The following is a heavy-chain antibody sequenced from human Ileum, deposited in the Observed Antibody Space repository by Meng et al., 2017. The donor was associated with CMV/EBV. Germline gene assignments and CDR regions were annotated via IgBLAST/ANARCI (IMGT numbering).Heavy chain of an antibody. CDR1: GDSISSGDFY. J-gene: IGHJ5*02. V-gene: IGHV4-31*03. CDR2: IHYSGRT. CDR3: ARQPGGPNWFDP. Sequence: CTVSGDSISSGDFYWSWIRQHPGKGLEWIGYIHYSGRTYYNPSLKSRGIISIDTPKNQFSLRLNSVTAADTAVYYCARQPGGPNWFDPWGQGTLVTVSS. D-gene: IGHD2-15*01.